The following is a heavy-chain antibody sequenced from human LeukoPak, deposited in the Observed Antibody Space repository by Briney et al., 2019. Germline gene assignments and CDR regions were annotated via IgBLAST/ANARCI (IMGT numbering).Heavy chain of an antibody. V-gene: IGHV4-59*01. CDR1: GGSITSYY. J-gene: IGHJ4*02. Sequence: SETLSLTCTVSGGSITSYYWSWIRQPPGKGLEWIGYIYYSGSTSYNPSLKSRVTISLDTSKNQFSLKLSSVTAADTAVYYCARDKRRGSSWYGGPEYWGQGTLVTVSS. D-gene: IGHD6-13*01. CDR2: IYYSGST. CDR3: ARDKRRGSSWYGGPEY.